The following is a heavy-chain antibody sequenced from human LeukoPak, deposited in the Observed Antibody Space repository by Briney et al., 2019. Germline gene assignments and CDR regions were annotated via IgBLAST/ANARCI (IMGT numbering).Heavy chain of an antibody. CDR3: ARDPDYYYGSDMGIDY. CDR1: GFTFSIYE. D-gene: IGHD3-22*01. CDR2: IGSSGRTR. J-gene: IGHJ4*02. V-gene: IGHV3-48*03. Sequence: GGSLRLSYAASGFTFSIYEMNWVRQAPGKGLEWVSYIGSSGRTRYYADSVKGPFTISRDNSKTSLYLLMNSLRAEDTAIYYCARDPDYYYGSDMGIDYWGQGTLVTVSS.